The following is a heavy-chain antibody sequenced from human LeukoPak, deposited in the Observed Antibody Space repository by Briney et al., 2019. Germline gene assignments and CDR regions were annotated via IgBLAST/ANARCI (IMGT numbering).Heavy chain of an antibody. CDR2: IYHSGST. V-gene: IGHV4-30-2*01. CDR3: ARVDGSGSSDAFDI. J-gene: IGHJ3*02. Sequence: PSQTLSLTCAVSGGSISSGGYSWSWIRQPPGKGLEWIGYIYHSGSTYYNSSLKSRVTISVDRSKNQFSLKLSSVTAADTAVYYCARVDGSGSSDAFDIWGQGTMVTVSS. D-gene: IGHD3-10*01. CDR1: GGSISSGGYS.